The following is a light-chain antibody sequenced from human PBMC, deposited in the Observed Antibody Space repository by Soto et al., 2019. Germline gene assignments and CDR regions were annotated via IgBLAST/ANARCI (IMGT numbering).Light chain of an antibody. J-gene: IGLJ2*01. CDR3: SSYTSGSTLLV. CDR2: EVS. CDR1: SSDVGGYNY. Sequence: QSALTQPASVSGSPGQSITISCTGTSSDVGGYNYVSWYQQHPGKAPKLMIYEVSNRPPGVSNRFSGSKSGNTASLTISGLQAEDEADYYCSSYTSGSTLLVFGGGTKLTVL. V-gene: IGLV2-14*01.